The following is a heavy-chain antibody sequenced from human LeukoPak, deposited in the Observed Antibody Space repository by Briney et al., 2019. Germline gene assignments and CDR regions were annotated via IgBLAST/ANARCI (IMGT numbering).Heavy chain of an antibody. J-gene: IGHJ4*02. D-gene: IGHD5-12*01. CDR1: GFSISSDYY. Sequence: SETLSLTCTVSGFSISSDYYWGWIRPPPGKGLELIGSIYHSGSTYYNPSLKSRVTISVDKSKNQFSLKHSSVSAADRAVYYCARVRLTKLYYCAYGGQGPVVSVPS. V-gene: IGHV4-38-2*02. CDR3: ARVRLTKLYYCAY. CDR2: IYHSGST.